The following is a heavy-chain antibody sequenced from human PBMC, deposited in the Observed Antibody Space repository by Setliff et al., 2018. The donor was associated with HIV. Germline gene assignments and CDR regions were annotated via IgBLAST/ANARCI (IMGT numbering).Heavy chain of an antibody. V-gene: IGHV3-23*01. CDR3: AKGGGGPSDRFDH. J-gene: IGHJ4*02. D-gene: IGHD1-26*01. CDR2: IGGSGAVT. CDR1: EFTLSRYS. Sequence: GGSLRLSCEASEFTLSRYSMSWVRQAPGKGLEWVSSIGGSGAVTYYAASVKGRFTISRDNLKHILYLQMDNLRAEDTAVYYCAKGGGGPSDRFDHWGQGTLVTVSS.